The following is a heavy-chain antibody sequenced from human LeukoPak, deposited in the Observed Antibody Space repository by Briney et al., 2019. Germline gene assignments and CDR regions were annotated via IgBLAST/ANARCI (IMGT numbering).Heavy chain of an antibody. J-gene: IGHJ4*02. Sequence: GSLRLSCAASGFTFSSYAMSWVRQPPGKGLEWVSAISGIVGSTYYADSVKRRFTISRDNSKNTLYLQMNSMRAEDKAVYYCANLTVATIEGYFDYWGQGTLVTVSS. D-gene: IGHD5-12*01. CDR3: ANLTVATIEGYFDY. V-gene: IGHV3-23*01. CDR1: GFTFSSYA. CDR2: ISGIVGST.